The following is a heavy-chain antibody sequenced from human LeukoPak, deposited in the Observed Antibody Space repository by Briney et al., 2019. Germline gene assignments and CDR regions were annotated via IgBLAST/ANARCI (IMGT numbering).Heavy chain of an antibody. CDR3: AKYYDFWSGPLDY. V-gene: IGHV1-2*02. Sequence: ASVKVSCKASGYTFTGYYMHWVRQAPGQGLEWMGWISPNSGGTNYAQKFQGRVTMTRDTSISTAYMELSRLRSDDTAVYYCAKYYDFWSGPLDYWGQGTLVTVSS. J-gene: IGHJ4*02. CDR2: ISPNSGGT. D-gene: IGHD3-3*01. CDR1: GYTFTGYY.